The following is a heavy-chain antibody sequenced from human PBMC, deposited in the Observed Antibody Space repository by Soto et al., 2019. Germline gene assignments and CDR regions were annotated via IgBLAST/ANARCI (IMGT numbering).Heavy chain of an antibody. CDR1: GFTLSDNY. CDR2: TRNKANRYTT. D-gene: IGHD3-10*01. V-gene: IGHV3-72*01. CDR3: VRTSHYGSGTWNFDF. J-gene: IGHJ4*02. Sequence: EVQLVESGGGLVQPGGSLRLSCAGSGFTLSDNYMDWVRQAPGKGLEWVGRTRNKANRYTTEHAASVKGRFTVSRDESMNSLHLQMNSLKTEDTAVYYCVRTSHYGSGTWNFDFWGQGTVVTVSS.